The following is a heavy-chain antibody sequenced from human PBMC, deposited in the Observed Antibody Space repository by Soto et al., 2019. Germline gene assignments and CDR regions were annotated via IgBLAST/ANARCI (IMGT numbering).Heavy chain of an antibody. D-gene: IGHD5-18*01. Sequence: QVQLLQSGAEVKKPGSSVKVSCKASGGIFSSYTINWLRQAPGQGLEWLGWIIPIFGSANYAQKLQGRVTITADESTSTAYMELSSLSCEDTAVYYCARMSNTGMVTTRYSGMDVWGQGTTVTVSS. CDR3: ARMSNTGMVTTRYSGMDV. CDR1: GGIFSSYT. J-gene: IGHJ6*02. V-gene: IGHV1-69*01. CDR2: IIPIFGSA.